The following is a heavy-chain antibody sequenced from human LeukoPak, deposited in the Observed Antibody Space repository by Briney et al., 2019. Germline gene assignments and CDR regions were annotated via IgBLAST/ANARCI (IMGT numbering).Heavy chain of an antibody. J-gene: IGHJ5*02. D-gene: IGHD4-17*01. Sequence: GGSLRLSCAASGFTFSSYWMSWVRQAPGKGLEWVANIKQDGSEKYYVDSVKGRFTISRDNAKNSLYLQMNSLRAEDTAVYYCARLTTVTTHNWFDPWGQGTLATVSS. CDR2: IKQDGSEK. CDR1: GFTFSSYW. CDR3: ARLTTVTTHNWFDP. V-gene: IGHV3-7*01.